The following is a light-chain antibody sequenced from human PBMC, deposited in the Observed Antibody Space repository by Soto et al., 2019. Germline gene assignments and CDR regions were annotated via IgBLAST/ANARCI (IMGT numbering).Light chain of an antibody. CDR1: SSDVGGYNY. V-gene: IGLV2-14*01. Sequence: QSALTQPASVSGSPGQSITISCTGTSSDVGGYNYVSWYQQHPGTAPKLIIYDVDNRPSGVSSRFSGSKSGNTASLTISGLQAEDEADYYCSSYTSSSTRVFGTGTKVTVL. CDR2: DVD. J-gene: IGLJ1*01. CDR3: SSYTSSSTRV.